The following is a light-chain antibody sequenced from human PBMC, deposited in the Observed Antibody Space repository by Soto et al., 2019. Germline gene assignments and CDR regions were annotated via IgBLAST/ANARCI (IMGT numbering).Light chain of an antibody. V-gene: IGKV2-30*02. CDR2: EVS. Sequence: DVVMTQSPLSLPVTLGQPASISCRSSQSLIHSDGSTYLSWFQQRPGQSPRRLIYEVSDRDSGVPDRFSGSGSGTDFRVKVSRVEAEDVGVYYCMQGTHWPWTFGEGNEVEIK. J-gene: IGKJ1*01. CDR3: MQGTHWPWT. CDR1: QSLIHSDGSTY.